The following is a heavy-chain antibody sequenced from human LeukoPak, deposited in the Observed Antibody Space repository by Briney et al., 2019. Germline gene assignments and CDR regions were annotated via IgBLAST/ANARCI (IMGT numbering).Heavy chain of an antibody. D-gene: IGHD3-22*01. CDR2: ISYDGNNK. CDR3: ARDYYHSSGYYGY. J-gene: IGHJ4*02. Sequence: PGGSLRLSCAASGFNFGSYSMHWVRQAPGKGLEWVAVISYDGNNKCYADSVKGRFTISRDSSKNTLYLQMNSLRAEDTAVYYCARDYYHSSGYYGYWGQGTLVTVSS. V-gene: IGHV3-30-3*01. CDR1: GFNFGSYS.